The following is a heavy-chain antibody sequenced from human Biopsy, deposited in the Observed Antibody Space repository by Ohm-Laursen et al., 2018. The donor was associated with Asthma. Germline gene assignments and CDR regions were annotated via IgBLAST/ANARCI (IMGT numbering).Heavy chain of an antibody. CDR2: LFLRGIP. J-gene: IGHJ5*02. CDR3: ARLSLNDSLDP. CDR1: GASINSGGYS. D-gene: IGHD1-1*01. Sequence: TLSLTCAVSGASINSGGYSWERIPHPPRKGLELIAYLFLRGIPHYTPSLKSRVTISVDTSKNQLSLNLSSVTAADTAVFYCARLSLNDSLDPWGRGTLVTVSS. V-gene: IGHV4-30-2*03.